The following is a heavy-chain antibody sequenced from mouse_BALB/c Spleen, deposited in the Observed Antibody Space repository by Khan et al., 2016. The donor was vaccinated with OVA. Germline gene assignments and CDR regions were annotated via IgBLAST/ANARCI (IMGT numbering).Heavy chain of an antibody. D-gene: IGHD2-1*01. CDR1: GFTFSSFG. Sequence: EVELVESGGGLVQPGGSRKLSCAASGFTFSSFGMHWVRQAPKQGLEWVAYISSGSSTIYYVDTVKGRFTLSRDSPKNTLFLQLTSLMSEDSAMYYCAREGGNCQWYLDVWGEGTSVTVSS. V-gene: IGHV5-17*02. CDR3: AREGGNCQWYLDV. J-gene: IGHJ1*01. CDR2: ISSGSSTI.